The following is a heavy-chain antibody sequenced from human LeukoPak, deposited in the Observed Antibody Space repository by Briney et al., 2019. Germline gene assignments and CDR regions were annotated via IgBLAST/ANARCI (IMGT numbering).Heavy chain of an antibody. CDR2: VFSRGTT. CDR1: GASMNNYY. CDR3: ARSWAAKWELPGQFDS. D-gene: IGHD1-26*01. V-gene: IGHV4-59*08. Sequence: SETLSLTCTVSGASMNNYYWSWIRQSPEKGLEWLGFVFSRGTTNLNPSFKSRLIMSIDTSKNQFSLRLSSVTAADTAVYFCARSWAAKWELPGQFDSWGQGRLVSVSS. J-gene: IGHJ4*02.